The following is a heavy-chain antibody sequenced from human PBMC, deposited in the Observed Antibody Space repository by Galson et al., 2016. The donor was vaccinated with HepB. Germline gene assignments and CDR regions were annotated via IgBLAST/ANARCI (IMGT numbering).Heavy chain of an antibody. D-gene: IGHD4-23*01. Sequence: SLRLSCATSGFTFSNYNMNWVRQAPGRGLEWVGHIKNKVDGGTTDYVAPVKDRFTISRDDSTDKLFLQMNSLKTEDTAIYYCSRAVITPGLDLWGQGTLVTVSS. V-gene: IGHV3-15*01. CDR1: GFTFSNYN. CDR2: IKNKVDGGTT. CDR3: SRAVITPGLDL. J-gene: IGHJ5*02.